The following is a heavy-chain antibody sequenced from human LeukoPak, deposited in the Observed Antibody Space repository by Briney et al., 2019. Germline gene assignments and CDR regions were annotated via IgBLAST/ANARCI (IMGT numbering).Heavy chain of an antibody. V-gene: IGHV4-34*01. CDR3: ARASIVVVPAAMRIPSQYYYYYMDV. J-gene: IGHJ6*03. CDR2: INHSGST. Sequence: SETLSLTCAVYGGSFSGYYWSWIRQPPGKGLEWIGEINHSGSTNYNPSLKSRVTISIDTSKNQFSLKLSSVTAADTAVYYCARASIVVVPAAMRIPSQYYYYYMDVWGKGTTVTISS. D-gene: IGHD2-2*01. CDR1: GGSFSGYY.